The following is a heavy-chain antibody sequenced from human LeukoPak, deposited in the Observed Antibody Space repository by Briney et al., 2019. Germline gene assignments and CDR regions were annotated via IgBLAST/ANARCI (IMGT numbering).Heavy chain of an antibody. CDR1: GGSFSSSSYY. CDR3: ARQRDGRIN. V-gene: IGHV4-39*01. CDR2: IYYTGST. J-gene: IGHJ4*02. D-gene: IGHD5-24*01. Sequence: SETLSLTCTVSGGSFSSSSYYWGWIRQPPGKGLEWIGSIYYTGSTYYNPSLKSRVTISVDTSKKQFSLKLNSVTAADTAVYYCARQRDGRINWGQGTLVTVSS.